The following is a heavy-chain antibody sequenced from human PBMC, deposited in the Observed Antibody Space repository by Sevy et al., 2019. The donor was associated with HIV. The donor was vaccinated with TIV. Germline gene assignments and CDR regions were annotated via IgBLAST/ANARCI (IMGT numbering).Heavy chain of an antibody. CDR1: GGSISSYY. V-gene: IGHV4-59*01. CDR2: IYYSGST. CDR3: ARDSGASGWPYYYYYGMDV. Sequence: SETLSLTCTVSGGSISSYYWSWIRQPPGKGLDWIGYIYYSGSTNYNPSLKSRVTISVDTSKNQFSLKLSSVTAADTAVYYCARDSGASGWPYYYYYGMDVWGQGTTVTVSS. D-gene: IGHD6-19*01. J-gene: IGHJ6*02.